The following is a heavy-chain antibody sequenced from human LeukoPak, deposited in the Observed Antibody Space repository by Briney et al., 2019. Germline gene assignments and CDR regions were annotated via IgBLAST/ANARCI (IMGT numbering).Heavy chain of an antibody. CDR2: ISGSGGST. D-gene: IGHD3-16*02. J-gene: IGHJ4*02. CDR1: GFTFSSYA. V-gene: IGHV3-23*01. Sequence: GGSLRLSCAASGFTFSSYAMGWVRQAPEKGLEWVSAISGSGGSTYYADSVKGRFTISRDNSKNTLYLQMNSLRAEDTAVYYCAKLFGGVIVIPDSDFDYWGQGTLVTVSS. CDR3: AKLFGGVIVIPDSDFDY.